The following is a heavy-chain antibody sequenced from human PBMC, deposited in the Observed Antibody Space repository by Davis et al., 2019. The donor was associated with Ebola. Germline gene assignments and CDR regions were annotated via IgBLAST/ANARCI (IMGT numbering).Heavy chain of an antibody. J-gene: IGHJ5*02. CDR2: IYYSGST. D-gene: IGHD1-26*01. CDR1: GGSISSYY. V-gene: IGHV4-59*01. CDR3: ARGGQGVGAGRWLDP. Sequence: SETLSLTCTVSGGSISSYYWSWIRQPPGKGLEWIGYIYYSGSTNYNPSLKSRVTISVDTSKNQFSLKLTSVTPADTAVYYCARGGQGVGAGRWLDPWGQGNLVIVSS.